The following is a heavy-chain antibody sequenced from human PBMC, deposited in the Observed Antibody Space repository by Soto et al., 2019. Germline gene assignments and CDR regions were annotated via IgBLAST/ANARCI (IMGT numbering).Heavy chain of an antibody. V-gene: IGHV1-69*13. Sequence: SVKVSCKASGGTFSSSAISWVRQAPGQGLEWMGGIIPIFGTANYAQKFQGRVTITADESTSTAYMELSSLRSEDTAVYYCARELGSGHYYYYGMDVWGQGTTVTVSS. CDR2: IIPIFGTA. CDR1: GGTFSSSA. CDR3: ARELGSGHYYYYGMDV. D-gene: IGHD7-27*01. J-gene: IGHJ6*02.